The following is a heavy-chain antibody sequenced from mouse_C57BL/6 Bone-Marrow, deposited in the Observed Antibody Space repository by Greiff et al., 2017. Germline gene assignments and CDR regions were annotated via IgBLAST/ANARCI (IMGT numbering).Heavy chain of an antibody. CDR3: ARGGSTMVKGYAMDY. D-gene: IGHD2-2*01. J-gene: IGHJ4*01. Sequence: QVQLKQSGAELAKPGASVKLSCKASGYTFTSYWMHWVKQRPGQGLEWIGYINPSSGYTKYNQKFKDKATLTADKSSSTAYMQLSSLTYEDSAVXYCARGGSTMVKGYAMDYCGQGNSVTVSS. CDR2: INPSSGYT. V-gene: IGHV1-7*01. CDR1: GYTFTSYW.